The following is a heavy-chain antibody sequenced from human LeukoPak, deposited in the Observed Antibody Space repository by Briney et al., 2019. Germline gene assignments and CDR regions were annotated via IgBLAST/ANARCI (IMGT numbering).Heavy chain of an antibody. J-gene: IGHJ4*02. V-gene: IGHV1-69*13. D-gene: IGHD3-22*01. CDR2: IIPIFGTA. CDR3: ARGGTYYYDSSGYSVNDY. CDR1: GGTFSSYA. Sequence: SVKVSCKASGGTFSSYAISWVRQAPGQGLGWMGGIIPIFGTANYAQKFHGRVTITADESTSTAYMELSSLRSEDTAVYYCARGGTYYYDSSGYSVNDYWGQGTLVTVSS.